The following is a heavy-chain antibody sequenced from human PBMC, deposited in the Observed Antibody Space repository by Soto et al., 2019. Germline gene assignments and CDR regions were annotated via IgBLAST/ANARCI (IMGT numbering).Heavy chain of an antibody. J-gene: IGHJ4*02. CDR1: GYTLTELS. V-gene: IGHV1-24*01. D-gene: IGHD5-18*01. CDR3: ATGLYSYGYFDY. CDR2: FDPEDGET. Sequence: ASVTGSCTVSGYTLTELSMHWVRKAPGKGLEWMGGFDPEDGETIYAQKFQGRVTMTEDTSTDTAYMELSSLRSEDTAVYYCATGLYSYGYFDYWGQGTLVTVSS.